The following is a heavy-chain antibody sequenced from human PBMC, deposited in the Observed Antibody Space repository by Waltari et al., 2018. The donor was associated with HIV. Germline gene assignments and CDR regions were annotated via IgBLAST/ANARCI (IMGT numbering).Heavy chain of an antibody. CDR3: TKDSHSSSSLGGVFDS. V-gene: IGHV3-9*03. CDR1: GFTFDDYA. Sequence: EVHLVESGGGLVQPGGSLRLSCAASGFTFDDYAMTWVRQPPGKALEWVSVISWNSGIMDYADSVRGRFIISRDNAKNILYLQMNSLTVEDMAFYYCTKDSHSSSSLGGVFDSWGQGALVTVSS. CDR2: ISWNSGIM. J-gene: IGHJ4*02. D-gene: IGHD6-6*01.